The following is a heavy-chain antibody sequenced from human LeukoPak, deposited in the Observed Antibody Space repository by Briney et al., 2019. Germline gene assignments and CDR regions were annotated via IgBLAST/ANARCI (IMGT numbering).Heavy chain of an antibody. CDR1: GYTFTSYD. D-gene: IGHD6-19*01. V-gene: IGHV1-8*01. J-gene: IGHJ4*02. CDR3: ARARNRPSSGFPGDFDY. CDR2: MNPNSGNT. Sequence: ASVKVPCKASGYTFTSYDINWVRQATGQGLEWMGWMNPNSGNTGYAQKFQGRVTMTRNTSISTAYMELSSLRSEDTAVYYCARARNRPSSGFPGDFDYWGQGTLVTVSS.